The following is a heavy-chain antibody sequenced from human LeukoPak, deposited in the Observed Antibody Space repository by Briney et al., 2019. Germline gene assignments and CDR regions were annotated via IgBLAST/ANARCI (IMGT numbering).Heavy chain of an antibody. V-gene: IGHV3-23*01. D-gene: IGHD4-17*01. CDR3: AKGTAVTPLYYFDY. CDR1: GFTFSTNA. J-gene: IGHJ4*02. CDR2: ISGSGAST. Sequence: GGSLRLSCLTSGFTFSTNAMSWVRQAPGKGLEWISGISGSGASTYYADSVTGRFTISRDNSRNTLYLQMNSLRGDDTAVYYCAKGTAVTPLYYFDYWGQGVLVTVSS.